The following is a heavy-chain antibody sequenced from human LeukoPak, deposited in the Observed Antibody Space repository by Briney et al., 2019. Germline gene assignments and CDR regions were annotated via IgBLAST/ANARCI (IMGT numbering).Heavy chain of an antibody. CDR2: VYYTGAS. V-gene: IGHV4-39*07. Sequence: SETLSLTCTVSGGSINNGGYYWSWIRQHPGKGLEWIGSVYYTGASYYNPSLKSRVTISIDTSKKHFSLKSTSVTAADTAVYYCARGAPPQNWGQGTLVTVSS. CDR1: GGSINNGGYY. CDR3: ARGAPPQN. J-gene: IGHJ4*02.